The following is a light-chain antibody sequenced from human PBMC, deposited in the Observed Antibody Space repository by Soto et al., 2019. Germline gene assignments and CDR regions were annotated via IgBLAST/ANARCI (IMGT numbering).Light chain of an antibody. CDR2: AAS. CDR3: QQGRSVGDT. Sequence: DIQVTQSPASLSASVGDRVTITCRASQSISTSLNWYQQKPGKAPKLLIYAASSLQSGVPSRFSGSGSGTDFTLTISSLQPEDFATYYCQQGRSVGDTFGPGTKVDIK. CDR1: QSISTS. J-gene: IGKJ3*01. V-gene: IGKV1-39*01.